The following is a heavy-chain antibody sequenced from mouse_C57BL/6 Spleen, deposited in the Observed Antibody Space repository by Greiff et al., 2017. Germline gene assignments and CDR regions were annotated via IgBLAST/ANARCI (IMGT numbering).Heavy chain of an antibody. V-gene: IGHV14-4*01. D-gene: IGHD1-1*01. CDR1: GFNIKDDY. CDR3: TPRYGSLDY. J-gene: IGHJ2*01. Sequence: EVKLQESGAELVRPGASVKLSCTASGFNIKDDYMHWVKQRPEQGLEWIGWIDPENGDTEYASKFQGKATITADTSSNTAYLQLSSLTSEDTAVYYCTPRYGSLDYWGQGTTLTVSS. CDR2: IDPENGDT.